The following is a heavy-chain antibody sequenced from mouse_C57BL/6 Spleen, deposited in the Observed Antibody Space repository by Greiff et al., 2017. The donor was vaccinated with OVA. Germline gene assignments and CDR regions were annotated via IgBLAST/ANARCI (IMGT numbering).Heavy chain of an antibody. Sequence: EVKLMETGPELVKPGASVKISCKASGYSFTDYNMNWVKQSNGKSLEWIGVINPNYGTTSYNQKFKGKATLTVDQSSSTAYMQLNSLTSEDSAVYYCARIYYGNSFAYWGQGTLVTVSA. CDR2: INPNYGTT. CDR3: ARIYYGNSFAY. J-gene: IGHJ3*01. CDR1: GYSFTDYN. D-gene: IGHD2-1*01. V-gene: IGHV1-39*01.